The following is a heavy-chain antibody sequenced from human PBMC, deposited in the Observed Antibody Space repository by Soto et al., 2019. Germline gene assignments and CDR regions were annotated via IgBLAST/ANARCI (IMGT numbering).Heavy chain of an antibody. V-gene: IGHV4-39*01. D-gene: IGHD6-19*01. CDR3: ARVPVVWLVFDY. Sequence: QLQLQESGPGLVKPSETLSLTCTVSGGSISSSSYYWGWIRQPPGKGLEWIGSIYYSGSTYYNPSLKSRVTISVDTSKNQFSLKLSSVTAADTAVYYCARVPVVWLVFDYWGQGTLVTVSS. CDR1: GGSISSSSYY. CDR2: IYYSGST. J-gene: IGHJ4*02.